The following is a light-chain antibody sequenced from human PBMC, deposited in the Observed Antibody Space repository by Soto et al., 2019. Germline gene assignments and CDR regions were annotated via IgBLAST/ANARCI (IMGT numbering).Light chain of an antibody. CDR1: QPIDRKF. V-gene: IGKV3-20*01. Sequence: EVELTQSPGTLSLSPGERATLSCRASQPIDRKFLAWYQQKPGQAPRLLIHGASTRATGVPDRFSGSGSERDFSLTISSLEPEDFAVYFCQRFDASLFTFGGGTKVEIK. CDR3: QRFDASLFT. J-gene: IGKJ4*01. CDR2: GAS.